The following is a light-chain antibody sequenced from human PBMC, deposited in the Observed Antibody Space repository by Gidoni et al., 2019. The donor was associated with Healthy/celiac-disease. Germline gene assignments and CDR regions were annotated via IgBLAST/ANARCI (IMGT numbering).Light chain of an antibody. Sequence: EIVMTQSPATLSVSPGERATPSCRASQSVSSNLAWYQQKPGQAPRLLIYGASTRATGIPARFSGSGSGTEFTLTISSLQSEDFAVYYCQQYNNWRTFXQXTKVEIK. V-gene: IGKV3-15*01. CDR2: GAS. CDR3: QQYNNWRT. CDR1: QSVSSN. J-gene: IGKJ1*01.